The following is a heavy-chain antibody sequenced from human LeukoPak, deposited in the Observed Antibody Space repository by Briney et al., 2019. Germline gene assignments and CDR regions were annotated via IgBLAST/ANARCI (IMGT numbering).Heavy chain of an antibody. D-gene: IGHD6-19*01. CDR1: GFTFSSYG. CDR2: IRYDGSNK. Sequence: GGSLRLSCAASGFTFSSYGMHWVRQAPGKGLEWVAFIRYDGSNKYHADSVKGRFTISRDNSKKTLYLQMTSLRAEDTAVYYCATTIPVTGTFDCWGQGTLVTVSS. CDR3: ATTIPVTGTFDC. V-gene: IGHV3-30*02. J-gene: IGHJ4*02.